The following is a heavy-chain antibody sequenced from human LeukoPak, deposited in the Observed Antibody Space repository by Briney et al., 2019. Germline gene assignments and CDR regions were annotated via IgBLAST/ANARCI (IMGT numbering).Heavy chain of an antibody. CDR2: ISYDGSNK. V-gene: IGHV3-30-3*01. CDR1: GFTFSSYA. J-gene: IGHJ4*02. Sequence: GGSLRLSCAASGFTFSSYAMHWVRQAPGKGLEWVAVISYDGSNKYYADSVKGRFTISRDNSKNTLYLQMNSLRAEDTAVYYCARDLGATVTTVSFDYWGQGTLVTVSS. D-gene: IGHD4-11*01. CDR3: ARDLGATVTTVSFDY.